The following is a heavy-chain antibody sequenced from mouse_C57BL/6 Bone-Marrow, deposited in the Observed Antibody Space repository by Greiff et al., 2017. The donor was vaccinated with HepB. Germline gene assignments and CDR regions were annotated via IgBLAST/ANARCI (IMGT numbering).Heavy chain of an antibody. D-gene: IGHD1-1*02. CDR1: GYAFSSSW. CDR2: IYPGDGDT. J-gene: IGHJ2*01. V-gene: IGHV1-82*01. CDR3: ARSLWDY. Sequence: VQLQQSGPELVKPGASVKISCKASGYAFSSSWMNWVKQRPGKGLEWIGRIYPGDGDTNYNGKFKGKATLTADKSSSTAYMQLSSLTSEDSAVYFCARSLWDYWGQGTTLTVSS.